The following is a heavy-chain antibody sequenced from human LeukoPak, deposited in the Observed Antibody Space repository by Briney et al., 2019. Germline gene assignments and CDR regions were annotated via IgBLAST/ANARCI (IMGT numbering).Heavy chain of an antibody. Sequence: PSETLSLTCAVSGYSISSGYYWGWIRQPPGKGLEWIGSIYHSGSTYYNPSLKSRVTISVDTSKNQFSLKLSSVTAADTAVYYCARAVRGTTGKYYYYMDVWGKGTTVTVSS. V-gene: IGHV4-38-2*01. D-gene: IGHD1-1*01. J-gene: IGHJ6*03. CDR1: GYSISSGYY. CDR2: IYHSGST. CDR3: ARAVRGTTGKYYYYMDV.